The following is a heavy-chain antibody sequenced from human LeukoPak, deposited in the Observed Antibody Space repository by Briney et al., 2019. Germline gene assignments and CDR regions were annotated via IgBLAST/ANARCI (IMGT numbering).Heavy chain of an antibody. Sequence: ASVKVSCKVSGYTLTELAMHWVRQAPGKGLEWMGGFDPEDGETIYAQRFQGRVTMTEDTSTDTAYMELSGLRSEDTAVYYCATEGGRSYYFHWGQGTLVTVSS. J-gene: IGHJ4*02. CDR2: FDPEDGET. CDR3: ATEGGRSYYFH. V-gene: IGHV1-24*01. CDR1: GYTLTELA. D-gene: IGHD3-10*01.